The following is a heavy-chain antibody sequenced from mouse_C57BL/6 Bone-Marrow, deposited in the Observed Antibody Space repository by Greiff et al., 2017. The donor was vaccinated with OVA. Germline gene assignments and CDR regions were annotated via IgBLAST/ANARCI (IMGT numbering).Heavy chain of an antibody. CDR3: AIFITTVVAHCDY. J-gene: IGHJ2*01. V-gene: IGHV14-3*01. D-gene: IGHD1-1*01. Sequence: EVKLQESVAELVRPGASVKLSCTASGFNIKNTYMHWVKQRPEQGLEWIGRIDPANGNTKYAPKFQGKATITADTSSNTAYLQLSSLTSEDTAIYYCAIFITTVVAHCDYWGQGTTLTVSS. CDR1: GFNIKNTY. CDR2: IDPANGNT.